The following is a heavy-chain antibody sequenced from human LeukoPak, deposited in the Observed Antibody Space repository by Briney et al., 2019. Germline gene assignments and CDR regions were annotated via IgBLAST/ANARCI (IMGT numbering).Heavy chain of an antibody. CDR2: ISGSGDRT. Sequence: GGSLRLSCAASGFTFSSYAMSWVRQAPGKGLEWVSAISGSGDRTYYADSVKGRFTISKDISKNTLYLQMNSLRVEDTAMYFCAKDGGRYRFDYWGQGTLVTVSS. CDR1: GFTFSSYA. CDR3: AKDGGRYRFDY. D-gene: IGHD3-16*02. J-gene: IGHJ4*02. V-gene: IGHV3-23*01.